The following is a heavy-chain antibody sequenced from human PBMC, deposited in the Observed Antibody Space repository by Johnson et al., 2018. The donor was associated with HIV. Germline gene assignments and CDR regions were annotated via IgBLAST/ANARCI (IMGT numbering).Heavy chain of an antibody. CDR2: IRYDGTNK. Sequence: VQLVESGGGVVQPGGSLRLSCAASVFTFSSYGMHWVRQAPGKGLEWVAFIRYDGTNKYYVDSVKGRFTISRDNSKNTLYLQMNSLRAEDTAVYYCARSSGSYLDDAFDIWGQGTMVTVSS. J-gene: IGHJ3*02. CDR1: VFTFSSYG. D-gene: IGHD1-26*01. V-gene: IGHV3-30*02. CDR3: ARSSGSYLDDAFDI.